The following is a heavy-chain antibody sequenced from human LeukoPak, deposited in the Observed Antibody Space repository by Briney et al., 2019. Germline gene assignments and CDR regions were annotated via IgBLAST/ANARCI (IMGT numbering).Heavy chain of an antibody. CDR3: ARDAYGDLTGYYYYYMDV. D-gene: IGHD4-17*01. CDR2: IYTSGST. J-gene: IGHJ6*03. V-gene: IGHV4-4*07. Sequence: SSETLSLTCTVSGGSISSYYWSWIRQPAGKGLEWIGRIYTSGSTNYNPSLKSRVTMSVDTSKNQFSLKLSSVTAADTAVYYCARDAYGDLTGYYYYYMDVWGKGTTVTISS. CDR1: GGSISSYY.